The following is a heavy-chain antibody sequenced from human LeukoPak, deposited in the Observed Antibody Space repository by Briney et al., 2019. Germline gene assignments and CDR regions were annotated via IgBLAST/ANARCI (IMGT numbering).Heavy chain of an antibody. V-gene: IGHV4-4*07. J-gene: IGHJ6*02. D-gene: IGHD2-21*01. CDR3: ARECGPKNYYYYGMDV. Sequence: PSETLSLTCTVSGGSISSYYWIWIRQPAGKGLEWIGRIYTSGSTNYNPSLKSRVTMSVDTSKNQFSLKLSSVTAADTAVYYCARECGPKNYYYYGMDVWGQGTTVTVSS. CDR2: IYTSGST. CDR1: GGSISSYY.